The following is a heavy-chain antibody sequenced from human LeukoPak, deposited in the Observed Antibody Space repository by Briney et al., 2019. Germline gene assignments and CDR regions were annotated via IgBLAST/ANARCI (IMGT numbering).Heavy chain of an antibody. D-gene: IGHD3-10*01. CDR3: ARGIGYYDSGSYYYYGMDV. Sequence: PSETLSLTCTVSGGSISSYYWSWIRQHPGKGLEWIGYIYDSGSTFYNPSLRSRVTISGDTSTNQVSLKVSSVTGADTAVYYCARGIGYYDSGSYYYYGMDVWGQGTTVTVSS. CDR2: IYDSGST. J-gene: IGHJ6*02. CDR1: GGSISSYY. V-gene: IGHV4-59*06.